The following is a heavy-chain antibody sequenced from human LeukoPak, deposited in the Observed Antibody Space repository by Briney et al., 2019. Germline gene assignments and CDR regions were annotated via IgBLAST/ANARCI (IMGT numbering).Heavy chain of an antibody. CDR3: ARDFTSYYDSSGSNDAFDI. J-gene: IGHJ3*02. CDR2: IYTSGST. Sequence: KTSETLSLTCTVSGGSISSYYWSWMRQPAGKGLEWIGRIYTSGSTNYNPSLKSRVTMSVDTSKNQFSLKLSSVTAADTAVYYCARDFTSYYDSSGSNDAFDIWGQGTMVTVS. V-gene: IGHV4-4*07. CDR1: GGSISSYY. D-gene: IGHD3-22*01.